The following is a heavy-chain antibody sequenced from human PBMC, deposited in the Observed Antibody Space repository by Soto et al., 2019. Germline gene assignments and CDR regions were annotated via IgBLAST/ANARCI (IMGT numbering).Heavy chain of an antibody. V-gene: IGHV3-74*01. J-gene: IGHJ6*03. D-gene: IGHD5-18*01. CDR2: INSDGSST. CDR3: ARDGTSGYSYGYPLTNYYYYYMDV. CDR1: GFTFSSYW. Sequence: EVQLVESGGGLVQPGGSLRLSCAASGFTFSSYWMHWVRQAPGKGLVWVSRINSDGSSTSYADSVKGRFTISRDNAKNTLYRQMNSLRAEDTAVYYCARDGTSGYSYGYPLTNYYYYYMDVWGKGTTVTVSS.